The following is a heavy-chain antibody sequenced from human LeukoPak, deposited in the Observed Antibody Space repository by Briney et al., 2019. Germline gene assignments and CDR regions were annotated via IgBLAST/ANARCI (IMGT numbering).Heavy chain of an antibody. Sequence: PGGSLRLSCATSGFTFSSYAMSWVRQAPGKGLEWVSAISGSGGSTHYADSVKGRFTISRDNSKNTVYLQMNSLRAEDTAVYYCAKDHGYSTSFDCWGQGTLVTVSS. J-gene: IGHJ4*02. CDR3: AKDHGYSTSFDC. CDR1: GFTFSSYA. CDR2: ISGSGGST. D-gene: IGHD6-13*01. V-gene: IGHV3-23*01.